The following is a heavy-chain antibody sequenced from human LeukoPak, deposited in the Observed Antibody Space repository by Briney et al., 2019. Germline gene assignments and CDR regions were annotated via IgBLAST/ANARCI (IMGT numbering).Heavy chain of an antibody. CDR3: ARDGSPIHIATRLSNWFDP. CDR1: GGSISSGDYY. D-gene: IGHD6-6*01. V-gene: IGHV4-31*03. J-gene: IGHJ5*02. Sequence: PSETLSLTCTVSGGSISSGDYYWSWIRQHPGKGLEWIGYIHYSGSTFSNPSLKSRVTISVDASKNQLSLKLTSVTAADTAVYYCARDGSPIHIATRLSNWFDPWGQGTLVTVSS. CDR2: IHYSGST.